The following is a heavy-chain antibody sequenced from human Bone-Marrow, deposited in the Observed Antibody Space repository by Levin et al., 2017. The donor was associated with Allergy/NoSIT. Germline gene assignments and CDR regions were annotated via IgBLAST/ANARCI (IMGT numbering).Heavy chain of an antibody. J-gene: IGHJ4*02. V-gene: IGHV2-5*02. CDR1: WFSLSTPGVG. Sequence: QTLSLTCTFSWFSLSTPGVGVGWIRQPPGKALEWLALIYWDDYTRHTPSLKTSLTIPRGTPQDPVFLTLTNMDPVDTATYCCAHLQNGYRRWGQGILVTVSS. CDR3: AHLQNGYRR. D-gene: IGHD5-24*01. CDR2: IYWDDYT.